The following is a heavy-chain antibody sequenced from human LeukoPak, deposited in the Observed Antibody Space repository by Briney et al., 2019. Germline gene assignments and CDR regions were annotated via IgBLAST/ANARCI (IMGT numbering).Heavy chain of an antibody. CDR1: GFTFSSYA. J-gene: IGHJ2*01. CDR2: IGTAGDT. Sequence: SGGSLRLSCAASGFTFSSYAMSWVRQATGKGLEWVSAIGTAGDTYYPGSVKGRFTISRENAKNSLYLQMNSLRAGDTAVYYCARAGHEAWYFDLWGRGTLVTVSS. CDR3: ARAGHEAWYFDL. V-gene: IGHV3-13*01.